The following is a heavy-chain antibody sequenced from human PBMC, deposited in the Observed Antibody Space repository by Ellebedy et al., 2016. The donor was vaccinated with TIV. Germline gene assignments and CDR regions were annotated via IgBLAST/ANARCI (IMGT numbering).Heavy chain of an antibody. CDR2: MHGSGRGI. V-gene: IGHV3-23*01. CDR1: GFTFSAFA. Sequence: GESLKISCEASGFTFSAFAMGWVRQTPGKGLEWVSGMHGSGRGISYSESVKGRFTISRDNARNSLFLRMDGLRAEDTAVDYCARERQQVSSSYKYYGMDVWGQGTTVTVSS. J-gene: IGHJ6*02. D-gene: IGHD6-13*01. CDR3: ARERQQVSSSYKYYGMDV.